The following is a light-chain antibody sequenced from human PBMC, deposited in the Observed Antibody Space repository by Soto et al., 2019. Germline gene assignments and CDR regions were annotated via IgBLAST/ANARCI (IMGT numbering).Light chain of an antibody. CDR1: QSINNW. CDR2: DVS. V-gene: IGKV1-5*01. Sequence: IQLPQSPSTLSASVGARVTITCRASQSINNWLAWYQQKPGKAPKLLIYDVSSLESGVPSRFSGSGSGTEFTLTISSLQPDDFATYYCQQYQTYWTFGQGTRVEIK. J-gene: IGKJ1*01. CDR3: QQYQTYWT.